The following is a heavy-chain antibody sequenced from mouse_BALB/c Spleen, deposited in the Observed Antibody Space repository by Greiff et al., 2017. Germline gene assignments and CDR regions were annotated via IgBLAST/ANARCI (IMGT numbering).Heavy chain of an antibody. V-gene: IGHV5-17*02. CDR1: GFTFSSFG. CDR2: ISSGSSTI. Sequence: EVKLQESGGGLVQPGGSRKLSCAASGFTFSSFGMHWVRQAPEKGLEWVAYISSGSSTIYYADTVKGRFTISRDNPKNTLFLQMTSLRSEDTAMYYCARGYYGNYEAMDYWGQGTSVTVSS. D-gene: IGHD2-1*01. CDR3: ARGYYGNYEAMDY. J-gene: IGHJ4*01.